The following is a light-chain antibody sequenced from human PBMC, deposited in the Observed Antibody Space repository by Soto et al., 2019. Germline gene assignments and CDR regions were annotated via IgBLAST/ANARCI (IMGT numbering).Light chain of an antibody. Sequence: NFMLTQPHSVSESPGKTVTISCTRSSGSIASNDVQWYQQRPGSAPTTVIYEDNQRPSGVPDRFSGSTDGSSNSASLTISGLQTEDEADDYRQSADSSTGVFGGGTKLTVL. J-gene: IGLJ2*01. CDR2: EDN. CDR1: SGSIASND. V-gene: IGLV6-57*04. CDR3: QSADSSTGV.